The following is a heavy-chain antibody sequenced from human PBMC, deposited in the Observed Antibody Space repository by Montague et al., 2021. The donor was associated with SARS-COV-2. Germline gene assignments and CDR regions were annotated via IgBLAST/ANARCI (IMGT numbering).Heavy chain of an antibody. CDR2: INHSGST. CDR1: GGSFSGYY. CDR3: AGGELELHIRDYYYYGMDV. J-gene: IGHJ6*02. Sequence: SETLSLTCAVYGGSFSGYYWSWIRQPPGKGLEWIGEINHSGSTKXNPSLKSRVTISVDTSKNQSSLKLSSVTAADTAVYYCAGGELELHIRDYYYYGMDVWGQGTTVTVSS. V-gene: IGHV4-34*01. D-gene: IGHD1-7*01.